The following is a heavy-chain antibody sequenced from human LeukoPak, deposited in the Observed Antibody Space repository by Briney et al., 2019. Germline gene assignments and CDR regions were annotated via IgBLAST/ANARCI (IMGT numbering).Heavy chain of an antibody. D-gene: IGHD3-9*01. J-gene: IGHJ4*02. CDR2: ISGSGGST. Sequence: GGSLRLSCAASGFIFGIYSMSWVRQAPGKGLEWVSAISGSGGSTYYADSVKGRFTISRDNSKNTLYLQMNSLRAEDTAVYYCAKVREYDILTGYYMTSFDYWGQGTLVTVSS. CDR3: AKVREYDILTGYYMTSFDY. V-gene: IGHV3-23*01. CDR1: GFIFGIYS.